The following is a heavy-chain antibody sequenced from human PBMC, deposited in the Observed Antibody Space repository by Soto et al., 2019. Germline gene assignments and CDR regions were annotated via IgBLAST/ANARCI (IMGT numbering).Heavy chain of an antibody. J-gene: IGHJ6*03. V-gene: IGHV4-39*01. CDR1: GGPISSSSNY. CDR3: VRHRSDAALPSAPDYYYYMDV. D-gene: IGHD5-18*01. CDR2: IYYSGST. Sequence: PSETLSLTCTVSGGPISSSSNYWGWIRQPPGKGMEWIGRIYYSGSTYYNPSLKSRVTISVDTSKNQCALKLSSVTAADTAVYYCVRHRSDAALPSAPDYYYYMDVWGKGTTVTVSS.